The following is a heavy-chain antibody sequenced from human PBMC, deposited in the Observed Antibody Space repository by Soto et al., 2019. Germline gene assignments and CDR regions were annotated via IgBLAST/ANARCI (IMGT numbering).Heavy chain of an antibody. D-gene: IGHD2-21*02. CDR1: GFTFSSFA. Sequence: GGSLRLSCAASGFTFSSFAMNWVRQAPGKGLEWVSLISSGGTYIYYADSVKGRFTISRDNAKNSLYLQMNSLTADDTAVYYCTRVGGVLVAAVDHWGQGTLVTVSS. CDR2: ISSGGTYI. V-gene: IGHV3-21*01. CDR3: TRVGGVLVAAVDH. J-gene: IGHJ4*02.